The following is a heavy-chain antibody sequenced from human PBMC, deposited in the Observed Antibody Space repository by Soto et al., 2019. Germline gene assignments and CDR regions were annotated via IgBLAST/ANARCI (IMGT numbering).Heavy chain of an antibody. J-gene: IGHJ6*03. CDR1: GYTLTELS. CDR3: ATGGGVVVAATSGPQAPPPLYYYYMDV. CDR2: FDPEDGET. Sequence: ASVKVSCKVSGYTLTELSMHWVRQAPGKGLEWMGGFDPEDGETIYAQKFQGRVTMTEETSTDTAYMELSSLRSEDTAVYYCATGGGVVVAATSGPQAPPPLYYYYMDVWGKGTTVTVSS. D-gene: IGHD2-15*01. V-gene: IGHV1-24*01.